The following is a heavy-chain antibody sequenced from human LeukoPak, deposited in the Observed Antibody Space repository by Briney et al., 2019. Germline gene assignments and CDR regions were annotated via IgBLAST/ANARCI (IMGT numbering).Heavy chain of an antibody. CDR1: GFTFSDSY. V-gene: IGHV3-23*01. J-gene: IGHJ4*02. CDR3: AKWGGYVGKGYYFDF. Sequence: GGSLRLSCAASGFTFSDSYMSWVRQAPGKGLEWVSAISGSGGSTYYADSVKGRFTISRDNSKNTLYLQVNSLRAEDTAVYYCAKWGGYVGKGYYFDFWGQGTLVTVSS. D-gene: IGHD5-12*01. CDR2: ISGSGGST.